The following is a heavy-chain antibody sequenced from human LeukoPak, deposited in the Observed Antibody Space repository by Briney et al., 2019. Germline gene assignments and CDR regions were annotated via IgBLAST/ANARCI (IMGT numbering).Heavy chain of an antibody. CDR2: ISYDGSHK. V-gene: IGHV3-30*18. J-gene: IGHJ2*01. Sequence: PGRSLRLSCAASGFTFSSYGMHWVRQAPGKGLEWVAVISYDGSHKYYADSVKGRFTISRDNSKNTLYLQMNSLRAEDTAVYYCAKDPGAALVNRYFDLWGRGTLVTVSS. CDR3: AKDPGAALVNRYFDL. D-gene: IGHD2-2*01. CDR1: GFTFSSYG.